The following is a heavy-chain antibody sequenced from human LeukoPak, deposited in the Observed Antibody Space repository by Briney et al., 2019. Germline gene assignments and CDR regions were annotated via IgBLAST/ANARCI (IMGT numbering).Heavy chain of an antibody. V-gene: IGHV3-23*01. J-gene: IGHJ4*02. CDR3: AKDLGRYDSN. D-gene: IGHD3-22*01. CDR1: GFTFSSYA. CDR2: ISGSGGST. Sequence: PGGSLRLSCAASGFTFSSYAMSWVRQAPGKGLEWVSAISGSGGSTYYADSVKGRFTISRDNSKNTLSLQMNSLRAEDTAVYYRAKDLGRYDSNWGQGTLVTVSS.